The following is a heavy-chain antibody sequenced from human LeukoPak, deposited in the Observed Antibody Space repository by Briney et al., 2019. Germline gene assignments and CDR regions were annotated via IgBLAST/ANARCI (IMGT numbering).Heavy chain of an antibody. D-gene: IGHD6-25*01. CDR3: ARGRSAGWASAYYFDH. V-gene: IGHV4-31*03. Sequence: SETLSLTCTVSGGSISSGGYYWSWIRQHPGKGLEWIGYIYYSGSTYYNPSLKSRVTISVDTSKNQFSLKLSSVTAADTAVYYCARGRSAGWASAYYFDHWGQGTLVTVSS. CDR2: IYYSGST. CDR1: GGSISSGGYY. J-gene: IGHJ4*02.